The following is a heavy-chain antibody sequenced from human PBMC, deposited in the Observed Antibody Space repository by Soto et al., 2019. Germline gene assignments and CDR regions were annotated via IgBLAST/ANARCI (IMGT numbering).Heavy chain of an antibody. D-gene: IGHD3-3*01. V-gene: IGHV3-72*01. J-gene: IGHJ4*02. CDR3: NSLPRWTSPPFDY. CDR1: GFSFSDHY. Sequence: EGQLGESGGGLVQPGGSLRLSCAASGFSFSDHYMDWVRQAPGKGLEWVGRSRNKADSYTTEYAASVKGRFTISRDDSTNSLSLQLNNMKTEDTAVYYCNSLPRWTSPPFDYWGQGPLVTVSS. CDR2: SRNKADSYTT.